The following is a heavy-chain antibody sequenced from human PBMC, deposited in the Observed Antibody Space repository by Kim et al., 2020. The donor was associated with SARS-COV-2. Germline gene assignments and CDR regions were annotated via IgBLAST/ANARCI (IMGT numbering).Heavy chain of an antibody. CDR1: GFSFSDYY. CDR2: ISSDGGSI. CDR3: VREPAS. V-gene: IGHV3-11*01. J-gene: IGHJ5*02. Sequence: GGSLRLSCAASGFSFSDYYLNWIRQAPGKGLEWVAYISSDGGSINYADSVNGRFTISRDNAKKSLSLQMNSLTPEDTAVYYCVREPASWGPGTLVTVSS.